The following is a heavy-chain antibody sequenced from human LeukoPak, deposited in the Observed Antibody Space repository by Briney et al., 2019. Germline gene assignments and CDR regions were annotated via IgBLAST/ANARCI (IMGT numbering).Heavy chain of an antibody. J-gene: IGHJ4*02. CDR3: ARDEGSSGCDY. CDR2: INPNSGDT. Sequence: ASVKVSCKASGYTFTDYYMHWVRQAPGQGLEWMGRINPNSGDTIYAQKFQGRVTMTRDTSIIIAYMELSRLRSDDTAVYYCARDEGSSGCDYWGQGTLVTVSS. D-gene: IGHD6-19*01. CDR1: GYTFTDYY. V-gene: IGHV1-2*06.